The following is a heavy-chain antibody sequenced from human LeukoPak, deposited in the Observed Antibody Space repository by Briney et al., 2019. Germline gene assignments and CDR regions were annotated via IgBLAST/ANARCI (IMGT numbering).Heavy chain of an antibody. Sequence: GASVKVSCMASGYTFTGYYMHWVRQAPGQGLEWMGWINPNSGGTNYAQKFQGRVTMTRDTSISTAYMELSRLRSDDTAVYYCASEGNYSPTGFDYWGQGTLVTVSS. CDR2: INPNSGGT. D-gene: IGHD1-7*01. V-gene: IGHV1-2*02. J-gene: IGHJ4*02. CDR1: GYTFTGYY. CDR3: ASEGNYSPTGFDY.